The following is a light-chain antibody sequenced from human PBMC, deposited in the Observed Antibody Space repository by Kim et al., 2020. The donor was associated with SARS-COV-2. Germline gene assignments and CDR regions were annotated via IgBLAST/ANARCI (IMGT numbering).Light chain of an antibody. CDR1: SGHSSYA. CDR3: QTWGTGIWV. CDR2: LNSDGSH. V-gene: IGLV4-69*01. Sequence: QLALTQSPSASASLGASVKLTCTLSSGHSSYAIAWHQQQPEKGPRYLMKLNSDGSHSKGDGIPDRFSGSSSGAERYLTISSLQSEDEADYYCQTWGTGIWVFGGGTQLTVL. J-gene: IGLJ3*02.